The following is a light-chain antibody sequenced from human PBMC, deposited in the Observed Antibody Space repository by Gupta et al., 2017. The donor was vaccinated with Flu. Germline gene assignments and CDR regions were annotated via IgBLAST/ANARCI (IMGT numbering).Light chain of an antibody. Sequence: DIVMTQSPDSLAVSLGERATINCKSSQSVLYSSNNKNYLAWYQQKPGQPPKLLIYWASTRESGVPDRFSGSGSGTDFTLTISNLQAEDVAVYYCQQDDSTPLTFGPGTKVDIK. V-gene: IGKV4-1*01. CDR2: WAS. CDR3: QQDDSTPLT. J-gene: IGKJ3*01. CDR1: QSVLYSSNNKNY.